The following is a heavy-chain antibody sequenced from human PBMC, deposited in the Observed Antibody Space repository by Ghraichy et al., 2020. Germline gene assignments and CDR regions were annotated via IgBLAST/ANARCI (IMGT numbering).Heavy chain of an antibody. V-gene: IGHV3-23*01. CDR1: GFTFSNYA. CDR3: AKGYGMDV. Sequence: LSLTCAASGFTFSNYAMNWVRQAPGKGLEWVSGILGDGGTTFHADSVRGRFTISRDNSKNTLYLQMNSLRVEDTAVYYCAKGYGMDVWGQGTTVTVSS. D-gene: IGHD2-15*01. CDR2: ILGDGGTT. J-gene: IGHJ6*02.